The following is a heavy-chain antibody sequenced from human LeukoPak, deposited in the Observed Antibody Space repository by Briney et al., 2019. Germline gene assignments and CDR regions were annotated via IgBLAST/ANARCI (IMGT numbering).Heavy chain of an antibody. J-gene: IGHJ4*02. D-gene: IGHD3-10*01. CDR1: GFTFSSYW. Sequence: GGSLRLSCAASGFTFSSYWMHWVRQAPGKGLVWVSRINSDGSSTSYADSVKGRFTISRDNAKNTLYLQMNSLRAEDTAVYYCAKEGPNVGWFGELWTFDYWGQGTLVTVSS. V-gene: IGHV3-74*01. CDR2: INSDGSST. CDR3: AKEGPNVGWFGELWTFDY.